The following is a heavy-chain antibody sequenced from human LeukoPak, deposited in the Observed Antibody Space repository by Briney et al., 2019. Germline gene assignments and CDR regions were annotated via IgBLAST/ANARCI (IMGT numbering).Heavy chain of an antibody. J-gene: IGHJ4*02. V-gene: IGHV1-69*13. CDR3: ARDREQWLVSNYFDY. D-gene: IGHD6-19*01. Sequence: GASVKVSCKASGGTFSSYAISWVRQAPGQGLEWMGGIIPIFGTANYAQKFQGRVTITADESTSTAYMELSSLRSEDTAVYYCARDREQWLVSNYFDYWGQGTLVTVSS. CDR2: IIPIFGTA. CDR1: GGTFSSYA.